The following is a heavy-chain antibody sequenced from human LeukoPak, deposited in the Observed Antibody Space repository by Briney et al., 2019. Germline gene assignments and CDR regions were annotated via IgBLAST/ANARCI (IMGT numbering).Heavy chain of an antibody. CDR1: GGSISSYY. V-gene: IGHV4-59*08. CDR3: ATLGDYYDSSGPQDY. CDR2: IYYSGST. Sequence: SETLSLTCTVSGGSISSYYWSWIRQPPGKGLEWIGYIYYSGSTNYNPSLKSRVTISVDTSKNQFSLKLSSVTAADTAVYYCATLGDYYDSSGPQDYWGQGTLVTVSS. D-gene: IGHD3-22*01. J-gene: IGHJ4*02.